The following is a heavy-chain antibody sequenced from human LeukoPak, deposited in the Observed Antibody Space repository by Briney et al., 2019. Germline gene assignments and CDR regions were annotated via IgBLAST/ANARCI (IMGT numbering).Heavy chain of an antibody. D-gene: IGHD2-2*01. Sequence: GASVKVSCKASGYIFTGYYMHWVRQAPGQGLEWMGWISAYNGNTNYAQKLQGRVTMTTDTSTSTAYMELRSLRSDDTAVYYCARVRYCSSTSCYGTVDYWGQGTLVTVSS. CDR3: ARVRYCSSTSCYGTVDY. J-gene: IGHJ4*02. CDR1: GYIFTGYY. V-gene: IGHV1-18*04. CDR2: ISAYNGNT.